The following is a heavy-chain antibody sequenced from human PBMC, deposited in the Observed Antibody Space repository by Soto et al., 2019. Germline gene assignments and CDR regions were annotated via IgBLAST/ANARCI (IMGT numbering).Heavy chain of an antibody. Sequence: ASVKVSCKASGYTFTSYAMHWVRQAPGQRLEWMGWINAGNGNTKYSQKFQGRVTITRDTSASTDYMELSSLRSEDTAVYYCARGGYIVVVPAAHLGPDDYWGQGTLVTVSS. D-gene: IGHD2-2*01. J-gene: IGHJ4*02. CDR3: ARGGYIVVVPAAHLGPDDY. CDR1: GYTFTSYA. CDR2: INAGNGNT. V-gene: IGHV1-3*01.